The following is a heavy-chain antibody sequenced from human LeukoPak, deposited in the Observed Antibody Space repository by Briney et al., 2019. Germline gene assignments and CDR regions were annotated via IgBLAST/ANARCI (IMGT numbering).Heavy chain of an antibody. Sequence: PSETLSLTCTVSGGSISSSSYYWGWIRQPPGKGLEWIGSIYYSGSTYYNPSLKSRVTISVDTSKNQFSLKLSSVTAADTAVYYCARAPPPYYYDSSGYSDYWGQGTLVTVSS. CDR3: ARAPPPYYYDSSGYSDY. CDR1: GGSISSSSYY. D-gene: IGHD3-22*01. J-gene: IGHJ4*02. V-gene: IGHV4-39*07. CDR2: IYYSGST.